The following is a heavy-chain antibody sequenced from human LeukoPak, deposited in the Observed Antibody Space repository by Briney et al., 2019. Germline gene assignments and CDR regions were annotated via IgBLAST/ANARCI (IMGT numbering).Heavy chain of an antibody. J-gene: IGHJ4*02. V-gene: IGHV4-30-4*01. CDR1: GGSISSGDYY. Sequence: SETLSLTCTVSGGSISSGDYYWSWIRQPPGKGLEWIGYIYYSGSTYYNPSLKSRVTISVDTSKNQFSLKLSPVTAADTAVYYCARVGGIAAAGATFDYWGQGTLVTVSS. CDR2: IYYSGST. CDR3: ARVGGIAAAGATFDY. D-gene: IGHD6-13*01.